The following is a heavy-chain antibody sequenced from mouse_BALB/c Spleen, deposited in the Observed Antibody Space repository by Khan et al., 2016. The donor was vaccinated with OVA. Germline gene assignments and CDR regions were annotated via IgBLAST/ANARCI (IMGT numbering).Heavy chain of an antibody. V-gene: IGHV9-1*02. Sequence: QIQLVQSGPELKKPGETVKISCKASGYTFTNYGMNWVKQAPGKGLKWMGWINTYTGEPTYTDDFKGRFACSLATSASTAYLQIHNLNTEDIAAYFCARGGLYWYFDVWGAGTTITVSS. CDR1: GYTFTNYG. CDR3: ARGGLYWYFDV. CDR2: INTYTGEP. J-gene: IGHJ1*01.